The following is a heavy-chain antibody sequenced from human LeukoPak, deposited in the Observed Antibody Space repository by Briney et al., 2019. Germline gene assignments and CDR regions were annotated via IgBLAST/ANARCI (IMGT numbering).Heavy chain of an antibody. J-gene: IGHJ4*02. Sequence: PGGSLRLSCAASGFTFSRSAMSWVRQAPGKGLEWISTINGAGSNTYYADSVKGRFIVSRDNSKNTLYVQVNSPRAEDTALYYCARDRYGDYSFDYWGQGTLVTVSS. CDR1: GFTFSRSA. CDR3: ARDRYGDYSFDY. D-gene: IGHD4-17*01. V-gene: IGHV3-23*01. CDR2: INGAGSNT.